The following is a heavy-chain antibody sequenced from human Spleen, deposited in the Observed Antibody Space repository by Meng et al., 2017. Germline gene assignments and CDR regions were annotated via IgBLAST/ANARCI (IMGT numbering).Heavy chain of an antibody. J-gene: IGHJ4*02. D-gene: IGHD3-10*01. CDR3: ARDGFIWFGELLAPFDY. V-gene: IGHV1-2*02. Sequence: ASVKVSCKATGGIFSKDVIGWVRQAPGQGLEWLGWINPNSGGTNYAQKFQGRVTMTRDTSISTAYMELSRLRSDDTAVYYCARDGFIWFGELLAPFDYWGQGTLVTVSS. CDR1: GGIFSKDV. CDR2: INPNSGGT.